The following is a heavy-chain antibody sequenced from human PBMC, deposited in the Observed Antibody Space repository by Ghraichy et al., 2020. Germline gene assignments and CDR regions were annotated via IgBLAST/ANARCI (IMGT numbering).Heavy chain of an antibody. CDR1: GYTFTDYS. Sequence: ASVKVSCKASGYTFTDYSIHWVRQAPGHGLEWMGWIKCNSGDTTSARSIQGRVTMTRDTSINTAYMELSSLRSDDTAVYYCAVGFFGSNSYIWSLWGQGALVTVSS. CDR2: IKCNSGDT. D-gene: IGHD3-3*01. J-gene: IGHJ4*02. CDR3: AVGFFGSNSYIWSL. V-gene: IGHV1-2*02.